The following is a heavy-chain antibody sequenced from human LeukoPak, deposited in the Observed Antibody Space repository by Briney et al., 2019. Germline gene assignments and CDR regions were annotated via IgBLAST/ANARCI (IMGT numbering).Heavy chain of an antibody. D-gene: IGHD3-22*01. CDR3: ARHAYYDSSGYYYGRIDY. Sequence: SVKVSCKASGGTFSSYAISWVRQAPGQGLEWMGGIIPIFGTANYAQKFQGRVTITTDESTSTAYMELSSLRSEDTAVYYCARHAYYDSSGYYYGRIDYWGQGTLVTVSS. CDR1: GGTFSSYA. CDR2: IIPIFGTA. V-gene: IGHV1-69*05. J-gene: IGHJ4*02.